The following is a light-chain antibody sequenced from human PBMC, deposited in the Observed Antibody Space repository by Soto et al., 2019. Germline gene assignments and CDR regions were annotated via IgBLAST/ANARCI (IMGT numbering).Light chain of an antibody. J-gene: IGLJ3*02. CDR1: SSNIGAGYD. CDR2: GNS. CDR3: QSYASSLSGSV. V-gene: IGLV1-40*01. Sequence: QSVLTQPPSVSGAPGQRVTISCTGSSSNIGAGYDVHWYQQLPGTAPKLLIYGNSNRPSGVPDRFSGSKSGTSASLAITGLQAEDEADHYCQSYASSLSGSVFGGGTKLTVL.